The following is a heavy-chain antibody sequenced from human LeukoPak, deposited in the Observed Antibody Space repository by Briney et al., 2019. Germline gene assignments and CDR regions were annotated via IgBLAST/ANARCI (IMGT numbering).Heavy chain of an antibody. J-gene: IGHJ4*02. CDR2: LSGGGDST. V-gene: IGHV3-23*01. CDR3: AKSGSTGPLYYFDY. Sequence: GGSLRLSCAASGFTFSSYVMSWVRQAPGKGLEWVSALSGGGDSTYYVDSVKGRFTTSRDNSKNTLYLQMNSLRAEDTAVYYCAKSGSTGPLYYFDYWGQGTLVTVSS. D-gene: IGHD3-10*01. CDR1: GFTFSSYV.